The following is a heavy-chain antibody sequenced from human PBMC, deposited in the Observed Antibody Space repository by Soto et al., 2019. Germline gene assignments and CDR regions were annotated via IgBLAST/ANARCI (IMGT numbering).Heavy chain of an antibody. D-gene: IGHD2-21*01. CDR2: IWYDGSNK. J-gene: IGHJ6*02. CDR1: GFTFSSYG. V-gene: IGHV3-33*01. Sequence: PGGSLRLSCAASGFTFSSYGMHWVRQAPGKGLEWVAVIWYDGSNKYYADSVKGRFTISRDNSKNTLYLQMNSLRAEDRAVYYCARDRVIRGYYYAMDVGGQGTTVTVS. CDR3: ARDRVIRGYYYAMDV.